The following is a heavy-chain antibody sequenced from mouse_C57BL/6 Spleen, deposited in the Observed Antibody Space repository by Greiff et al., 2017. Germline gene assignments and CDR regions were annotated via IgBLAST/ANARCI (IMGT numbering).Heavy chain of an antibody. Sequence: VQLQQSGPELVKPGASVKISCKASGYSFTDYYINWVKQRPGQGLEWIGWICPGSGSTYYNEKFKGKATLTVDKSSSTANRLLNDLTSEDYAVCICASSHDYKRSSYLDYWGQGTTRTVSS. CDR1: GYSFTDYY. CDR2: ICPGSGST. D-gene: IGHD1-1*01. J-gene: IGHJ2*01. CDR3: ASSHDYKRSSYLDY. V-gene: IGHV1-75*01.